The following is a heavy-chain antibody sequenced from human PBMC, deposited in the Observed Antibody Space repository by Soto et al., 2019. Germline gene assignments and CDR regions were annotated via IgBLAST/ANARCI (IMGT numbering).Heavy chain of an antibody. CDR2: INAGNGNT. J-gene: IGHJ5*02. V-gene: IGHV1-3*01. CDR1: GYTFTSYA. D-gene: IGHD2-2*01. CDR3: ARVGVVAPWFDP. Sequence: ASVKVSCKASGYTFTSYAMHWVRQAPGQRLEWMGWINAGNGNTKYSQKFQGRVTITRDTSASTAYMELSSLRSEDTAVYYCARVGVVAPWFDPWGQGTLVTVSS.